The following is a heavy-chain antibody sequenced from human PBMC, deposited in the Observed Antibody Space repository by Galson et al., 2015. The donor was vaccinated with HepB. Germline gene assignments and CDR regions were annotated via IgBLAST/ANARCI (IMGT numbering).Heavy chain of an antibody. CDR1: GFTFSSYA. D-gene: IGHD1-26*01. Sequence: SLRLSCAASGFTFSSYAMHWVRQAPGKGLEYVSAISSNGGSTYYANSVKGRFTISRDNSKNTLYLRMGSLRAEDMAVYYCARDRRGATTTVDWYFDLWGRGTLVTVSS. CDR2: ISSNGGST. J-gene: IGHJ2*01. V-gene: IGHV3-64*01. CDR3: ARDRRGATTTVDWYFDL.